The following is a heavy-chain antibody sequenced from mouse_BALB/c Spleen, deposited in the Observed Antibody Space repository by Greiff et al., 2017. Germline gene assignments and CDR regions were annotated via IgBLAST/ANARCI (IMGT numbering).Heavy chain of an antibody. J-gene: IGHJ3*01. V-gene: IGHV1-80*01. D-gene: IGHD2-10*02. CDR1: GYAFSSYW. CDR3: ARRGYGNYLAWFAY. Sequence: VQLQQSGAELVRPGSSVKISCKASGYAFSSYWMNWVKQRPGQGLEWIGQIYPGDGDTNYNGKFKGKATLTADKSSSTAYMQLSSLTSEDSAVYFCARRGYGNYLAWFAYWGQGTLVTVSA. CDR2: IYPGDGDT.